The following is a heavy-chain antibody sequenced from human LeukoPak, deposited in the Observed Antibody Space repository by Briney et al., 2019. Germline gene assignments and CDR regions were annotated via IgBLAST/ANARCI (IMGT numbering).Heavy chain of an antibody. CDR3: ARAVYQLLYYYYYMDV. J-gene: IGHJ6*03. CDR2: IIPIFGTA. CDR1: GATFSSYA. V-gene: IGHV1-69*05. Sequence: SVKLSCKASGATFSSYAISWVRHAPGQGLGWMGGIIPIFGTANYAQKFQGRVTITTDESTSTAYMELSSLRSEDTAVYYCARAVYQLLYYYYYMDVWGKGTTVTVSS. D-gene: IGHD2-2*01.